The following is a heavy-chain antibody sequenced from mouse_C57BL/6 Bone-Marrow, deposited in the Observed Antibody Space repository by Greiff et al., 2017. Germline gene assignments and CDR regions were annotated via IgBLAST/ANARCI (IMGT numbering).Heavy chain of an antibody. CDR3: ARSEDGYSPWFAY. V-gene: IGHV1-80*01. CDR1: GYAFSSYW. Sequence: QVQLQQSGAELVKPGASVKISCKASGYAFSSYWMNWVKQRPGKGLEWIGQIFPGDGDTNYNQKFKGKSTLTVDKSSSTAYKQLSSLTSEDSAVYYCARSEDGYSPWFAYWGQGTLVTVSA. CDR2: IFPGDGDT. D-gene: IGHD2-3*01. J-gene: IGHJ3*01.